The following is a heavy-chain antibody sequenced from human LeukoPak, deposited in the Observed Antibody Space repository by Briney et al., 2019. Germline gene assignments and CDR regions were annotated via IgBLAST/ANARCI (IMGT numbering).Heavy chain of an antibody. D-gene: IGHD3-10*01. CDR3: ARVLHGSDLDP. V-gene: IGHV1-18*01. J-gene: IGHJ5*02. Sequence: ASVKVSCKASGYTFTSYGISWVRQAPGQGLEWMGWISAYNGNTNYAQKFQGRVTMTRDTSISTAYMELSRLRSDDTAVYYCARVLHGSDLDPWGQGTLVTVSS. CDR2: ISAYNGNT. CDR1: GYTFTSYG.